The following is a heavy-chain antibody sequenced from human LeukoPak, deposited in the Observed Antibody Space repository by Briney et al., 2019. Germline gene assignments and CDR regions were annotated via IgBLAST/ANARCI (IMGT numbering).Heavy chain of an antibody. V-gene: IGHV5-51*01. Sequence: GESLKISCKGSGYSFTIYWIGWVRQMPGKGLEWMGIIYPGDSDTRYSPSFQGQVTISADKSISTAYLQWSSLKASDTAMYYCATTVSADPYAFDIWGQGTMVTVSS. CDR2: IYPGDSDT. CDR1: GYSFTIYW. CDR3: ATTVSADPYAFDI. J-gene: IGHJ3*02. D-gene: IGHD4-17*01.